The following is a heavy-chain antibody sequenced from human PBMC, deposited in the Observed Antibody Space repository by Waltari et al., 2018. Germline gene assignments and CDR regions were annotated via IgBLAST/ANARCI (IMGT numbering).Heavy chain of an antibody. Sequence: EVQLVESGGGLVQPGGSLRLSCAASGFTFSSYWMHWVRQAPGKGLVWVSRINRDGSSTSYADSVKGRFTISRDNAKNTLYLQMNSLRAEDTAVYYCARVSYSGYDFYFDYWGQGILVTVSS. CDR2: INRDGSST. CDR3: ARVSYSGYDFYFDY. CDR1: GFTFSSYW. V-gene: IGHV3-74*01. D-gene: IGHD5-12*01. J-gene: IGHJ4*02.